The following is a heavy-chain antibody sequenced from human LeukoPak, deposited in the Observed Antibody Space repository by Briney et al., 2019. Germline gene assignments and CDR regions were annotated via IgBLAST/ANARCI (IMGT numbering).Heavy chain of an antibody. CDR3: ARDSGERGSGSYLIAY. D-gene: IGHD3-10*01. J-gene: IGHJ4*02. CDR2: INPSGGST. Sequence: ASVKVSCKASGGTFSSYAISWVRQAPGQGLEWMGIINPSGGSTSYAQKFQGRVTMTRDMSTSTDYMELSSLRSDDTAVYYCARDSGERGSGSYLIAYWGQGTLVTVSS. V-gene: IGHV1-46*01. CDR1: GGTFSSYA.